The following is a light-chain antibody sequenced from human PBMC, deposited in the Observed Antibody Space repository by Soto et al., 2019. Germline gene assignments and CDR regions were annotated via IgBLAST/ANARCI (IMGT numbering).Light chain of an antibody. V-gene: IGKV3-20*01. CDR3: QQYTGSPLT. CDR1: QSFRNNY. CDR2: GAS. J-gene: IGKJ2*01. Sequence: EIVLTQSPGTLSLSPGDRATLSCRASQSFRNNYLAWYQQKSGQPPRLLIYGASTRATGIPDRFSGRGSGTDFTLTISRLEPEDFAVYYCQQYTGSPLTFGQGTKLESK.